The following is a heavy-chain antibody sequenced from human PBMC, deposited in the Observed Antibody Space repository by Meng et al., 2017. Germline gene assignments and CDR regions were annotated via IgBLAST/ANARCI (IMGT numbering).Heavy chain of an antibody. J-gene: IGHJ4*02. CDR3: ARVAGENKTLDY. CDR2: INHSGST. V-gene: IGHV4-34*01. Sequence: SETLSLTCAVYGGSFSGYYWSWIRQPPGKGLEWIGEINHSGSTNYNPSLKSRVTIPVDTSKNQFSLKLSSVTAADTAVYYCARVAGENKTLDYWGQGTLVTVSS. D-gene: IGHD6-19*01. CDR1: GGSFSGYY.